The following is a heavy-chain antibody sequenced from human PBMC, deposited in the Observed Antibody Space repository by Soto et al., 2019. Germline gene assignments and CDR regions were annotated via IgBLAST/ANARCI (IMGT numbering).Heavy chain of an antibody. V-gene: IGHV4-39*01. D-gene: IGHD4-17*01. J-gene: IGHJ4*02. Sequence: SETLSLTCTVSGGSVTNSSYYWGWIRQSPGKGLEWIGSVYYRGRSYSKSSVKSRVTISVDTSKNRFSLSLNSVTASDTAVYFCVSQRTTVPTQAYFDCWGPGALVTVSS. CDR1: GGSVTNSSYY. CDR2: VYYRGRS. CDR3: VSQRTTVPTQAYFDC.